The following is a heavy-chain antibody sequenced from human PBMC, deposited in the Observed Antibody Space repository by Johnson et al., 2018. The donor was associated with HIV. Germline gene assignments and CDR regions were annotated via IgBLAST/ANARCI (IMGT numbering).Heavy chain of an antibody. Sequence: VQLVESGGGLVQPGGSLRLSCVASGISFSSYWMHWVRQAPGKGLVWVSRIKSDGTSTNYADSVKGRFTISRDNSKNTLYLQMNSLRAEDTAVYYRAKERGSHSGAFDIWGQGTMVTVSS. V-gene: IGHV3-74*01. CDR2: IKSDGTST. J-gene: IGHJ3*02. D-gene: IGHD2-15*01. CDR1: GISFSSYW. CDR3: AKERGSHSGAFDI.